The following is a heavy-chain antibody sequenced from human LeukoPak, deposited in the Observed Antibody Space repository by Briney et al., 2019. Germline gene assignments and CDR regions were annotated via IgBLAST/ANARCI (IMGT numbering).Heavy chain of an antibody. V-gene: IGHV4-39*01. J-gene: IGHJ4*02. CDR2: IYYSGST. CDR3: ARPASSGSYHPFDY. CDR1: GGSISSSSYY. Sequence: WDSLSLTCTVSGGSISSSSYYWGWIRQPPGKGLEWIGSIYYSGSTYYNPSLKSRVTISVDTSKNQFSLKLSSVTAADTAVYYCARPASSGSYHPFDYWGQGTLVTV. D-gene: IGHD1-26*01.